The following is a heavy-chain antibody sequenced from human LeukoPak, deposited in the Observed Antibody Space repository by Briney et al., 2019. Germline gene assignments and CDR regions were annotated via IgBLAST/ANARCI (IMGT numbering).Heavy chain of an antibody. D-gene: IGHD3-22*01. Sequence: ASVKVSCKASGYNFIGYYMHWVRQAPGQGLEWLGWINPNTGGTHYAQKLQGRVTMTTDTSTSTAYMELRSLRSDDTAVYYCLVVVITSMVYFDYWGQGTLVTVSS. CDR2: INPNTGGT. V-gene: IGHV1-2*02. J-gene: IGHJ4*02. CDR3: LVVVITSMVYFDY. CDR1: GYNFIGYY.